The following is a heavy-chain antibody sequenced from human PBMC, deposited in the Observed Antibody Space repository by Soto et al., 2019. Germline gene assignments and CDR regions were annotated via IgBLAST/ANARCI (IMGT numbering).Heavy chain of an antibody. CDR3: APDPRILYSVDYFDY. D-gene: IGHD2-8*01. Sequence: PGGSLRLSCAASGFTFSSYAMSWVRQAPGKGLEWVSAISGSGGSTYYADSVKGRFTISRDNSKNTLYLQMNSLRAEDTAVYYCAPDPRILYSVDYFDYWGQGTLVTVSS. V-gene: IGHV3-23*01. J-gene: IGHJ4*02. CDR2: ISGSGGST. CDR1: GFTFSSYA.